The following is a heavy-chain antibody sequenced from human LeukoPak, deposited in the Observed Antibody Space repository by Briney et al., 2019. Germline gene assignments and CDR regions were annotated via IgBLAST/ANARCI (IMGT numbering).Heavy chain of an antibody. CDR2: IRSKANSYAT. D-gene: IGHD3-3*01. V-gene: IGHV3-73*01. J-gene: IGHJ4*02. CDR1: GFTFSSYW. Sequence: GGSLRLSCAASGFTFSSYWMSWVRQASGKGLEWVGRIRSKANSYATAYAASVKGRFTISRDDSKNTAYLQMNSLKTEDTAVYYCTSFYDFWSTTEPYWGQGTLVTVSS. CDR3: TSFYDFWSTTEPY.